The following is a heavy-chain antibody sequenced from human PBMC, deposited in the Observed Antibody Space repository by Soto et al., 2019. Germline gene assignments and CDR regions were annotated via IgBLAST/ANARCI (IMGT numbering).Heavy chain of an antibody. D-gene: IGHD2-15*01. CDR1: GFTFSSHG. CDR2: IWYDGSNR. CDR3: ADGDCSGGACFSLDP. J-gene: IGHJ5*02. Sequence: GGSLRLSCAASGFTFSSHGMHWVRQAPGRGLEWVAVIWYDGSNRNYADSVKGRFTISRDNSKNMVFLQMNSLRVEDTAVYYCADGDCSGGACFSLDPCGQATMVTV. V-gene: IGHV3-33*01.